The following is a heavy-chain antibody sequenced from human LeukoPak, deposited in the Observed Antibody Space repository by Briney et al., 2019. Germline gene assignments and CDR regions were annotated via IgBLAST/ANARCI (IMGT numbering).Heavy chain of an antibody. J-gene: IGHJ4*02. Sequence: PGGSLRLSCAASGFTFSSYWMHWVRHAPGKGLVWVSRINSDGHSTYYADSVKGRFTISRDNAKNSLYLQMNSLRAEDTAVYYCAKVAKYYYGSETYYFFEHWGQGTPVTASS. V-gene: IGHV3-74*01. CDR3: AKVAKYYYGSETYYFFEH. D-gene: IGHD3-10*01. CDR2: INSDGHST. CDR1: GFTFSSYW.